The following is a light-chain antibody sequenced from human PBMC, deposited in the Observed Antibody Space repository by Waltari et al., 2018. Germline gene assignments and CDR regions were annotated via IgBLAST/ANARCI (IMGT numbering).Light chain of an antibody. CDR1: NLGDNY. CDR3: QAWDSSNVV. J-gene: IGLJ2*01. Sequence: SYELTQPPSVSVSPGQTATITCSGENLGDNYISWYQKRTGQPPVVVIYQDNKRPSGFPERFSGSNAGDTATLTISGTQALDEADYYCQAWDSSNVVFGGGTKLTVL. V-gene: IGLV3-1*01. CDR2: QDN.